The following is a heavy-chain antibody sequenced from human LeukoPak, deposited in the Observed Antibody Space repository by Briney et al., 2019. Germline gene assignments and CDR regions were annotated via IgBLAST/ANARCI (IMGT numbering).Heavy chain of an antibody. D-gene: IGHD3-10*01. J-gene: IGHJ4*02. V-gene: IGHV3-30*04. CDR2: ISYDGSNK. CDR1: GFTFSSYA. CDR3: AKDLGITMVRGVTFDY. Sequence: GGSLRLSCAASGFTFSSYAMHWVRQAPGKGLEWVAVISYDGSNKYYADSVKGRFTISRDNSKNTLYLQMNSLRAEDTAVYYCAKDLGITMVRGVTFDYWGQGTLVTVSS.